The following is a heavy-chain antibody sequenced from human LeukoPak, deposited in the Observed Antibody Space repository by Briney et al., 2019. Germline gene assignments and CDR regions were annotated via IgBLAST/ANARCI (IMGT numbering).Heavy chain of an antibody. CDR2: IYYSGST. CDR1: GGSISSSSYY. V-gene: IGHV4-39*07. CDR3: ARDFSSSSSVYYYYYMDV. D-gene: IGHD6-6*01. J-gene: IGHJ6*03. Sequence: SETLSLTCTVSGGSISSSSYYWGWIRQPPGMGLEWIGTIYYSGSTYYNPSLKSRVTISVDTSKNQFSLNLSSVTAADTAVYYCARDFSSSSSVYYYYYMDVWGKGTTVTVSS.